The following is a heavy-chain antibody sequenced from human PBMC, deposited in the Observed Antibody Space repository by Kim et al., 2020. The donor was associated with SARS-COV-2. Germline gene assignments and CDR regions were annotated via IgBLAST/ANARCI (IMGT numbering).Heavy chain of an antibody. V-gene: IGHV3-74*01. D-gene: IGHD3-16*01. Sequence: GGSLRLSCAASGFTFSSTWMHWVRQAPGGGLVWVSRINSDGTTTNYADSVKGRFSISRDNAKNTLYLQMTSLRAEDTAIYYCARPLYDYVWGTYWGQGTLDTVSS. CDR1: GFTFSSTW. CDR2: INSDGTTT. CDR3: ARPLYDYVWGTY. J-gene: IGHJ4*02.